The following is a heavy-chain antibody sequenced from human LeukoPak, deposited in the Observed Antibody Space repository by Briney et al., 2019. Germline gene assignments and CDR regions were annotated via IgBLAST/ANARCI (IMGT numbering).Heavy chain of an antibody. CDR3: ARLVGAAGYYYGMDV. Sequence: SETLSLTCAVYGGSFSGYYWSWIRQPPGKGLEWIGEINHSGSTNYNPSLKSRVTISVDTSKNQFSLKLSSVTATDTAVYYCARLVGAAGYYYGMDVWGQRTTVTVSS. CDR2: INHSGST. CDR1: GGSFSGYY. D-gene: IGHD1-26*01. J-gene: IGHJ6*02. V-gene: IGHV4-34*01.